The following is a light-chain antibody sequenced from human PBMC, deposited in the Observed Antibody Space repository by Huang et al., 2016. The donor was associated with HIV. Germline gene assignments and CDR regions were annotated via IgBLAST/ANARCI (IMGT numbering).Light chain of an antibody. CDR3: QQYYTSPQT. J-gene: IGKJ1*01. Sequence: DIVMTQSPDSLAVSLGEAATLTCRSSQLVLSSATNKNYVAWFQQKSGQSPKLLMCWASTREAGVPDRFSGSGSGTHFTLTINNVKTEDVAIYYCQQYYTSPQTFGPGTRVEI. V-gene: IGKV4-1*01. CDR1: QLVLSSATNKNY. CDR2: WAS.